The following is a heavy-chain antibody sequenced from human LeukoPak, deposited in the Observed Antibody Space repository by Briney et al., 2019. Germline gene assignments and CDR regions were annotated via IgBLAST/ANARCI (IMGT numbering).Heavy chain of an antibody. D-gene: IGHD5-18*01. J-gene: IGHJ4*02. CDR1: GTTFRSYA. Sequence: SVKVSCKASGTTFRSYAINWVRQAPGQGLEWMGAIIPSFGTVKYAQKFQGRVTMTADESTSTAYMDLNYLRSDDAAVYFCARATSANEYSYGFHFDYWGQGTLVTVSS. CDR3: ARATSANEYSYGFHFDY. V-gene: IGHV1-69*13. CDR2: IIPSFGTV.